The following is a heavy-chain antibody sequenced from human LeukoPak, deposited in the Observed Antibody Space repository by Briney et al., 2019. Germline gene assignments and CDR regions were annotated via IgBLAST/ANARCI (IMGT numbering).Heavy chain of an antibody. D-gene: IGHD3-10*01. CDR3: AKGSRGSRPYFFDF. CDR1: GFTFNNYA. V-gene: IGHV3-23*01. J-gene: IGHJ4*02. Sequence: GGSLRLSCAASGFTFNNYAMSWVRQAPGKGLEWVSEITDSGDNTYHADSEKGRFTISRDNSKNTLYLQMNSLAAEATAVYYCAKGSRGSRPYFFDFWGQEILVTVSS. CDR2: ITDSGDNT.